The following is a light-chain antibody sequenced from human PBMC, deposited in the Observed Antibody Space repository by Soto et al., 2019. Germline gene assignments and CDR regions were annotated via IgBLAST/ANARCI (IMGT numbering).Light chain of an antibody. CDR3: CSYAGSSSYV. CDR2: TVT. CDR1: SSDIGGYNY. V-gene: IGLV2-11*01. Sequence: QSVLTQPRSVSGSPGQSVTISCTGTSSDIGGYNYVSWYQQHPGKAPKLMIYTVTKRPSGVPDRFSGSKSDNTASLTISGLQADDEADYYCCSYAGSSSYVFGTGTKVT. J-gene: IGLJ1*01.